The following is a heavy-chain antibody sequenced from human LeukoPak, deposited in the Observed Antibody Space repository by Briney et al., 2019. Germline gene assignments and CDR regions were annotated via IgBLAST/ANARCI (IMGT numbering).Heavy chain of an antibody. Sequence: GGSLRLSCAASGFTFSSYAMSWVRQAPGQGLEWVSAISGSGGSTYYADSVKGRFTISRDNSKNTLYLQMNSLRAEDTAVYYCAKDSGGDDIFSHWGQGTLVTVSS. V-gene: IGHV3-23*01. CDR1: GFTFSSYA. CDR3: AKDSGGDDIFSH. J-gene: IGHJ4*02. CDR2: ISGSGGST. D-gene: IGHD3-9*01.